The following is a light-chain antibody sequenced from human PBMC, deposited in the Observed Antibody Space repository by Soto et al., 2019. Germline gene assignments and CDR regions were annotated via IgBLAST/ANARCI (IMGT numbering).Light chain of an antibody. Sequence: EIVLTRSPATLPLSPGERATLSCRASQSVSSYLAWYQQKPGQAPRLLIYGASTRATGIPARFSGSGSGTEFTLTISSLQSEDFAVYYCQQYNNWPPRTFGGGTKVDI. CDR2: GAS. CDR3: QQYNNWPPRT. J-gene: IGKJ4*01. V-gene: IGKV3-15*01. CDR1: QSVSSY.